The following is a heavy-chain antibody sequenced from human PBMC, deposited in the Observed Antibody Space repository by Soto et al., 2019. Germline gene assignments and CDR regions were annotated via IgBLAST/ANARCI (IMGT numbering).Heavy chain of an antibody. Sequence: SVKVSCKASGGTFSSYAISWVRQAPGQGLEWMGGIIPIFGTANYAQKFQGRVTITADKSTSTAYMELSSLRSEDTAVYYCARDMRSYYDFWSGYNWFDPWGQGTLVTVSS. D-gene: IGHD3-3*01. CDR2: IIPIFGTA. CDR3: ARDMRSYYDFWSGYNWFDP. J-gene: IGHJ5*02. CDR1: GGTFSSYA. V-gene: IGHV1-69*06.